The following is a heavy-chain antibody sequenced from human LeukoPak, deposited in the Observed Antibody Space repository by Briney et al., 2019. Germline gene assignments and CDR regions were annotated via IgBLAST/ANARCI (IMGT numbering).Heavy chain of an antibody. V-gene: IGHV3-23*01. D-gene: IGHD3-10*01. Sequence: GGSLRPSCAASGFTFSSYAMSWVRQAPGKGLEWVSAISGSGGSTYYADSVKGRFTISSDNSKNTLYLQMNSLRAEDTAVYYCAKDSGGVLWFGDFDPGYWGQGTLVTVSS. J-gene: IGHJ4*02. CDR3: AKDSGGVLWFGDFDPGY. CDR1: GFTFSSYA. CDR2: ISGSGGST.